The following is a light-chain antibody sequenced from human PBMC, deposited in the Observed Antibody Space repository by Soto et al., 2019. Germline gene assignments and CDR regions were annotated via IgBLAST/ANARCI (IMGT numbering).Light chain of an antibody. CDR1: QSVNSN. CDR2: GAS. J-gene: IGKJ5*01. Sequence: IVMTQSPATLSVSPGDRATLSCRASQSVNSNLAWYQQRPGQAPRLLIYGASTRATGIPGRFSGSGSGTEFTLTISNLQSEDFAVYYCQQYNNWPPVTFRQGTQLEVK. CDR3: QQYNNWPPVT. V-gene: IGKV3-15*01.